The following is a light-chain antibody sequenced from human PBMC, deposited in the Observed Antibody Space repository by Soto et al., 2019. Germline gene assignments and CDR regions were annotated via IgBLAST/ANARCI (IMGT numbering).Light chain of an antibody. Sequence: EIVLTQSPGTLSLSLGEIATLSCRASQSVSSSYLAWYQKKPGQAARLLIYGASSRATGTPDRFSGSGSGTDFTLTISRLEPEDYAVYFCQQYGSSPLTFGGGTKVEIK. V-gene: IGKV3-20*01. CDR2: GAS. J-gene: IGKJ4*01. CDR3: QQYGSSPLT. CDR1: QSVSSSY.